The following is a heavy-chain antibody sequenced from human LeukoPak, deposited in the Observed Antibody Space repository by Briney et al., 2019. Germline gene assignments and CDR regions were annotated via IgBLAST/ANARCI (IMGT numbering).Heavy chain of an antibody. J-gene: IGHJ4*02. CDR3: ARGLEGSGSYYNGYFDY. CDR1: GFTFDDYG. V-gene: IGHV3-20*04. CDR2: INWNGGST. Sequence: PGGSLRLSCAASGFTFDDYGMSWVRQVPGKGLEWVSGINWNGGSTGYADSVKGRFTISRDNAKNSLYLQMNSLRAEDTALYYCARGLEGSGSYYNGYFDYWGQGTLLTVSS. D-gene: IGHD3-10*01.